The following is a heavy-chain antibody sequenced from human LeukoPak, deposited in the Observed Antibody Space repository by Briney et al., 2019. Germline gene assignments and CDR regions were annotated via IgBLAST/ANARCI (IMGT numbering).Heavy chain of an antibody. V-gene: IGHV4-4*07. D-gene: IGHD3-10*01. Sequence: SETLSLTCTVAGASIRSYSWSWIRQPAGKRLEWIGHIYTSGSTNYNPSLKSRVTMSADTSKKQFSLNLSSVTAADTAVYYCARVTYGSGTYFFDYWGQGTLVTVSS. CDR3: ARVTYGSGTYFFDY. CDR1: GASIRSYS. J-gene: IGHJ4*02. CDR2: IYTSGST.